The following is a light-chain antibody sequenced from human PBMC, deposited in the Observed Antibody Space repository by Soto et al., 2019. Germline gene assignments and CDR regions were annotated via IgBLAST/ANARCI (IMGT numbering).Light chain of an antibody. CDR2: EVT. J-gene: IGLJ1*01. Sequence: QSALTQPASVSGSPGQSIAISCTGTRSDVGAYNYVSWYQQHPGKAPKLMISEVTNRPSGVSDRFSGSKSGNTASLTISGPQLEDEADYYGTSFTTIFPFVFGPGTKFPVL. CDR1: RSDVGAYNY. V-gene: IGLV2-14*01. CDR3: TSFTTIFPFV.